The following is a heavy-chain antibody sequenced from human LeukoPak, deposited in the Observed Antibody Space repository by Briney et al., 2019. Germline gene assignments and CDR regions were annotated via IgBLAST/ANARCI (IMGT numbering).Heavy chain of an antibody. CDR2: IYSSGST. Sequence: SETLSLTCTVSGGSISRYFWSWIRQSPGKGLEWIGYIYSSGSTNSNPSLKSRVTISVDTSKNQFSLKLSSVTAADTAVYYCARGGAGYYDTNWYYFDYWGQGTLVTVSS. CDR3: ARGGAGYYDTNWYYFDY. J-gene: IGHJ4*02. D-gene: IGHD3-22*01. CDR1: GGSISRYF. V-gene: IGHV4-59*01.